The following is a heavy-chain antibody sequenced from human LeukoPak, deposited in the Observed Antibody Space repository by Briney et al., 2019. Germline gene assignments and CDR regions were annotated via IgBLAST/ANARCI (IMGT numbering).Heavy chain of an antibody. CDR2: IKQDGSEK. V-gene: IGHV3-7*01. J-gene: IGHJ4*02. Sequence: GGSLRLSCAASGFTFSSYAMSWVRQAPGKGLEWVANIKQDGSEKYYVDSVKGRFTISRDNAKNSLYLQMNSLRAEDTAVYYCARGLSIAYCGGDCYSEFDYWGQGTLVTVSS. CDR1: GFTFSSYA. CDR3: ARGLSIAYCGGDCYSEFDY. D-gene: IGHD2-21*02.